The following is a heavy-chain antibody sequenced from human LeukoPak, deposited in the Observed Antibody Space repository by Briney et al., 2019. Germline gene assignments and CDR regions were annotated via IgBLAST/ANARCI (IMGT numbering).Heavy chain of an antibody. CDR3: ARQEYCSGGSCYTWFDP. Sequence: GESLKISCKGSGYSFSTYWIGWVRQKPGKGLEWMGIVYPGDSESRYSPSFQGQVTISADKSISTAYLQWSSLKASDTAMYYCARQEYCSGGSCYTWFDPWGQGTLVTVSS. J-gene: IGHJ5*02. CDR1: GYSFSTYW. D-gene: IGHD2-15*01. V-gene: IGHV5-51*01. CDR2: VYPGDSES.